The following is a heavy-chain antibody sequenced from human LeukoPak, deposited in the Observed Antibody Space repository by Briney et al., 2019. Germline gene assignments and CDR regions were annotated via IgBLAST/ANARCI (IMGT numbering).Heavy chain of an antibody. V-gene: IGHV3-48*02. CDR2: ISHTSSAI. CDR1: GFTFSTYG. Sequence: GGSLRLSCAASGFTFSTYGMNWVRQSPGKGLERVSYISHTSSAIYYADSVKGRFTISRDNAKNSLYLQMNSLRDEDTAVYYCARASHTGYDYWGQGTLVTVSS. D-gene: IGHD3-9*01. J-gene: IGHJ4*02. CDR3: ARASHTGYDY.